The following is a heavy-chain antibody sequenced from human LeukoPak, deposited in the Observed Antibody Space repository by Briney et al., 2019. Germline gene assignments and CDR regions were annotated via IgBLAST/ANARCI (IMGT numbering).Heavy chain of an antibody. D-gene: IGHD3-10*01. CDR3: ARSLWFGDSNLDY. V-gene: IGHV3-21*01. Sequence: GGSLRLSCAASGFTFSTYTMNWVRQAPGTGLEWISSISTSSIYIYYADSLKGRFTISRDNAKNSLYLQMSSLRAEDTAMYYCARSLWFGDSNLDYWGQGTLVTISS. J-gene: IGHJ4*02. CDR2: ISTSSIYI. CDR1: GFTFSTYT.